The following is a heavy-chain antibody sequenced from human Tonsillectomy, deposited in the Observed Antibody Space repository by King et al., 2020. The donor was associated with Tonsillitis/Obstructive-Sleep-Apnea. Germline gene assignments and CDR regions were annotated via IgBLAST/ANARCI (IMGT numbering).Heavy chain of an antibody. Sequence: VQLVESGGGLVQPGGSLRLPCAASGFTFSNYDMHWVRQATGKGLEWVSAIGTGGATFYPGSVQGRFTISRENAKNSLHLQMNSLRAGDTAVYYCAKGAPFCSRTSCYDYWGQGTLVTVSP. D-gene: IGHD2-2*01. J-gene: IGHJ4*02. CDR1: GFTFSNYD. V-gene: IGHV3-13*01. CDR2: IGTGGAT. CDR3: AKGAPFCSRTSCYDY.